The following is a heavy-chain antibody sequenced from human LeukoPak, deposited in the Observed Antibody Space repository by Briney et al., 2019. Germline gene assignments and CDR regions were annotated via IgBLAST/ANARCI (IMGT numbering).Heavy chain of an antibody. J-gene: IGHJ4*02. Sequence: PWASVKVSCKASGYTFTGYYMHWVRQAPGQGLEWMGWINPNSGDTNYAQKFQGRVTMTRDTSISTAYMELSGLRSDDTAVYYRARASELDSSGWYVLPEFGYWGQGTLVTVSS. D-gene: IGHD6-19*01. V-gene: IGHV1-2*02. CDR3: ARASELDSSGWYVLPEFGY. CDR1: GYTFTGYY. CDR2: INPNSGDT.